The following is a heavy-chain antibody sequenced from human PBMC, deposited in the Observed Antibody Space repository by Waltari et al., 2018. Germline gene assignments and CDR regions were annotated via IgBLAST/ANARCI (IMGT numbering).Heavy chain of an antibody. J-gene: IGHJ6*02. CDR3: ARERGGYYDSSGYYYYYYGMDV. CDR2: ISSSGSTI. CDR1: GFTFSSYE. V-gene: IGHV3-48*03. D-gene: IGHD3-22*01. Sequence: EVQLVESGGGLVQPGGSLRLSCAASGFTFSSYEMNWVRQAPGKGLEWVSYISSSGSTIYYADSVKGRFTISRDNAKNSLYLQMNSLRAEDTAVYYCARERGGYYDSSGYYYYYYGMDVWGQGTTVTVSS.